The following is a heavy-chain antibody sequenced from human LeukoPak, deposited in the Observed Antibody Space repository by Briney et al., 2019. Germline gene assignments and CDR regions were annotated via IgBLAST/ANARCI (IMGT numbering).Heavy chain of an antibody. CDR2: IYYSGGT. CDR1: GDSVSSDSYY. V-gene: IGHV4-61*01. Sequence: SETLSLTCTVSGDSVSSDSYYWSWIRQPPGKGLDWIGYIYYSGGTNYNPSLKSRVTISVDTSKKQFSLKLSSVTAADTAMYYCARDSRPDSTPFPGDYYFDYWGQGTLVTVSS. CDR3: ARDSRPDSTPFPGDYYFDY. J-gene: IGHJ4*02. D-gene: IGHD3-16*01.